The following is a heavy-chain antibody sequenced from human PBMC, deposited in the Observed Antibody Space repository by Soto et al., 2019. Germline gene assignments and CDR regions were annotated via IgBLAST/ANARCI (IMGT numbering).Heavy chain of an antibody. CDR3: ARGISIAAEFYYYYGMDV. J-gene: IGHJ6*02. D-gene: IGHD6-25*01. Sequence: ASVKVSCKASGYTFTSYYMHWVRQAPGQGLEWMGRINPSSGGTSYAQKFQGWVTMTRDTSISTAYMELSRLRSDDTAVYYCARGISIAAEFYYYYGMDVWGQGTTVTVSS. CDR1: GYTFTSYY. V-gene: IGHV1-2*04. CDR2: INPSSGGT.